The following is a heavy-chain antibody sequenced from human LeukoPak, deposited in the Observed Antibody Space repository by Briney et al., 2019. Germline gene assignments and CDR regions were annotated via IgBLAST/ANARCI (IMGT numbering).Heavy chain of an antibody. CDR3: ATMLYSSSWYTMDV. CDR2: FDPEDGET. CDR1: GYTLTELS. V-gene: IGHV1-24*01. Sequence: ASVKVSCKVSGYTLTELSMHWVRQAPGKGLEWMGGFDPEDGETIYAQKFQGRVTVTEDTSTDTAYMELSSLRSEDTAVYYCATMLYSSSWYTMDVWGQGTTVTVSS. J-gene: IGHJ6*02. D-gene: IGHD6-13*01.